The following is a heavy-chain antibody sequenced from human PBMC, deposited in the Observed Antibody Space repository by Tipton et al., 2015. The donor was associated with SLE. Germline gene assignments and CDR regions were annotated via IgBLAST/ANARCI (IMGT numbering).Heavy chain of an antibody. J-gene: IGHJ4*02. CDR2: IYYSGST. CDR3: ARYSDNGVDY. Sequence: TLSLTCTVSGGSISSSSYYWGWIRQPPGKGLEWIGSIYYSGSTYYNPSLKSRVTMSVDTSKNQFSLKLSSVTAADTAVYYCARYSDNGVDYWGQGTLVTVSS. D-gene: IGHD5-18*01. CDR1: GGSISSSSYY. V-gene: IGHV4-39*07.